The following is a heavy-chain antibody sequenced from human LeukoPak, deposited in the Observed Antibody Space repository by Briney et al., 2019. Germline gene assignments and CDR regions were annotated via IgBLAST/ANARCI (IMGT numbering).Heavy chain of an antibody. V-gene: IGHV3-33*01. CDR3: ARDQYDTWSRRGNFDS. Sequence: GGSLRLSCAASGFAFSSYGMHWVRQAPGKGLEWVAVIWYDGSNKYYADSVKGRFTISRDNTKNSLYLQMNSLRVEDTAVFYCARDQYDTWSRRGNFDSWGQGTLVIVSS. D-gene: IGHD3-3*01. J-gene: IGHJ4*02. CDR1: GFAFSSYG. CDR2: IWYDGSNK.